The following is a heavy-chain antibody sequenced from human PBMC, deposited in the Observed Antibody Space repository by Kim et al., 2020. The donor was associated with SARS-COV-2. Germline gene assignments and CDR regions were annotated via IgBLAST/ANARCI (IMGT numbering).Heavy chain of an antibody. J-gene: IGHJ5*02. V-gene: IGHV5-10-1*01. CDR3: ARTVSSGRDNWFDP. CDR2: IDPSDSYT. Sequence: GASLQISCQGSGSSFTSYWISWVRQMPGKGLAWMGRIDPSDSYTNYSPSFQGHVTISADKSISTAYLQWSSLKASDTAMYYCARTVSSGRDNWFDPWGQGTLVTVSS. CDR1: GSSFTSYW. D-gene: IGHD6-19*01.